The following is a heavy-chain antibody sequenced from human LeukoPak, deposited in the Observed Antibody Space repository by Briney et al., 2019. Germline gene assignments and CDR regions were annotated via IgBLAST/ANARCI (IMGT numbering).Heavy chain of an antibody. CDR1: GGSISSYY. Sequence: PSETLSLTCTVSGGSISSYYWSWIRQPPGKGLEWIGYIYYSGSTNYNPSLKSRVTISVDTSKNQSSLKLSSVTAADTAVYYCAAAVAGSVDYWGQGTLVTVSS. CDR3: AAAVAGSVDY. J-gene: IGHJ4*02. CDR2: IYYSGST. D-gene: IGHD6-19*01. V-gene: IGHV4-59*01.